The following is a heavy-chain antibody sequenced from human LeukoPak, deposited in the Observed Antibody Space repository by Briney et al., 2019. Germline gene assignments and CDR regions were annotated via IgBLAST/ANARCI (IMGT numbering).Heavy chain of an antibody. Sequence: GGSLRLSCAASGFXFSNYWMIWLRQAPGKGLEWVANIKQDGSETYYVDSVRGRFSISRDNAKNSLYLQMNSLRAEDTAVYYCANALGAHYFDYWGQGALVTVSS. CDR2: IKQDGSET. D-gene: IGHD1-26*01. V-gene: IGHV3-7*05. J-gene: IGHJ4*02. CDR3: ANALGAHYFDY. CDR1: GFXFSNYW.